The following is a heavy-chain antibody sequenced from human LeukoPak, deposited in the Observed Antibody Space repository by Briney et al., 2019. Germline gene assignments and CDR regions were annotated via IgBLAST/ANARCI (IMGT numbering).Heavy chain of an antibody. CDR1: GFTFGDYA. D-gene: IGHD2-2*01. Sequence: GGSLRLSCAASGFTFGDYAMHWVRQAPGMGLGWVSGISWNAGMIGYADSVKGRFTISRDNAKNSLYLQMNSLRVEDTALYYCAKSVGYCSTTSCSPYFDNWGQGTLVSVSS. V-gene: IGHV3-9*01. J-gene: IGHJ4*02. CDR3: AKSVGYCSTTSCSPYFDN. CDR2: ISWNAGMI.